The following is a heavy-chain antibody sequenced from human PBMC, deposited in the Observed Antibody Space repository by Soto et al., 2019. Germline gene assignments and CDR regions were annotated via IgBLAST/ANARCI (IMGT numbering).Heavy chain of an antibody. CDR3: AGIYYDILTGYYRNWFDP. Sequence: PSETLSLTCTVSGGSISSYYWSWIRQPPGKGLEWIGYIYYSGSTNYNPSLKSRVTISVDTSKNQFSLKLSSVTAADTAVYYCAGIYYDILTGYYRNWFDPWGQGTLVTVSS. V-gene: IGHV4-59*01. CDR2: IYYSGST. CDR1: GGSISSYY. D-gene: IGHD3-9*01. J-gene: IGHJ5*02.